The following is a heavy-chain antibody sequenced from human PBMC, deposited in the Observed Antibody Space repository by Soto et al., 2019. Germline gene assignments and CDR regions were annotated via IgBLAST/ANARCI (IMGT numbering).Heavy chain of an antibody. J-gene: IGHJ4*02. D-gene: IGHD3-22*01. CDR2: NNPSGGST. CDR1: GYTFTSYY. CDR3: ARDDVNYYDSSGSPQDY. Sequence: ASVKVSCKASGYTFTSYYMHWVRQAPGQGLEWMGINNPSGGSTSYAQKFQGRATMTRDTSTSTVYMELSSLRSEDTAVYYCARDDVNYYDSSGSPQDYWGQGTLVTVSS. V-gene: IGHV1-46*03.